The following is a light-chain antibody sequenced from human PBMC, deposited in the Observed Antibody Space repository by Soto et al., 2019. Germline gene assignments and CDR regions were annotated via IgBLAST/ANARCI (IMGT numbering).Light chain of an antibody. J-gene: IGKJ5*01. CDR3: QQYNNWPIT. V-gene: IGKV3-15*01. CDR1: QSVNLY. CDR2: GVS. Sequence: EVVLTQSPATLSVSPGEGATLSCRASQSVNLYLAWYQQKPGQAPRVIIYGVSTRATGVPGRFSGSGSGTEFTLTLSTLQSEDFGVYYCQQYNNWPITFGQGTRLEIK.